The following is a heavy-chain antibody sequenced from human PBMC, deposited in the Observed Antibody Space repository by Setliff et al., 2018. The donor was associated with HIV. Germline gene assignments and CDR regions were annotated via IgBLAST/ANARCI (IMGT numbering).Heavy chain of an antibody. Sequence: ASVKVSCKASGYTFTSFGISWVRQAPGQGLEWVGWISGYNGNTNFAQKLQGRVTMTTDTSTSTAYMELRSLTSDDTAVYYCAKDGGEVYWGQGTLVTVSS. V-gene: IGHV1-18*01. CDR1: GYTFTSFG. D-gene: IGHD2-21*01. CDR2: ISGYNGNT. CDR3: AKDGGEVY. J-gene: IGHJ4*02.